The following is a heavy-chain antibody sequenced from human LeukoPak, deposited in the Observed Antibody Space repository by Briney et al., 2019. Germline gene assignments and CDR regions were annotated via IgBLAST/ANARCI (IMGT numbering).Heavy chain of an antibody. V-gene: IGHV4-34*01. Sequence: PSETLSLTCTVSGDSISSYYWSWIRQPPGKGLGWIGEINHSGSTNYNPSLKSRVTISVDTSKNQFSLKLSSVTAADTAVYYCARVLLWFGEARYFDYWGQGTLVTVSS. CDR3: ARVLLWFGEARYFDY. CDR1: GDSISSYY. J-gene: IGHJ4*02. D-gene: IGHD3-10*01. CDR2: INHSGST.